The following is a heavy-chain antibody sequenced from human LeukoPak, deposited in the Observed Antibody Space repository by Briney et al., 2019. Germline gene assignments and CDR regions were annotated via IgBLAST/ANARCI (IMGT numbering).Heavy chain of an antibody. CDR2: IYPGDSDT. J-gene: IGHJ3*02. Sequence: GESLKISCKGSGYSFTSYWIGWVRQLPGKGLEWMGIIYPGDSDTRYSPSFQGQVTISADKSISTAYLQWSSLKASGTAMYYCASCGGDCYPHDAFDIWGQGTMVTVSS. CDR3: ASCGGDCYPHDAFDI. V-gene: IGHV5-51*01. CDR1: GYSFTSYW. D-gene: IGHD2-21*01.